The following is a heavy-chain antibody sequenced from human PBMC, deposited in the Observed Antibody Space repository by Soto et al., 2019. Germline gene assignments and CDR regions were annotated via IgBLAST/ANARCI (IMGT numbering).Heavy chain of an antibody. CDR2: IKSKTDGGTT. CDR3: TTDRIDTGYYDIQPGY. V-gene: IGHV3-15*07. Sequence: GGSLRLSCAASGFTFSNAWMNWVRQAPGKGLEWVGRIKSKTDGGTTDYAAPVKGRFTISRDDSKNTLYLQMNSLKTEDTAVYYCTTDRIDTGYYDIQPGYWGQGTLVTVSS. D-gene: IGHD3-22*01. J-gene: IGHJ4*02. CDR1: GFTFSNAW.